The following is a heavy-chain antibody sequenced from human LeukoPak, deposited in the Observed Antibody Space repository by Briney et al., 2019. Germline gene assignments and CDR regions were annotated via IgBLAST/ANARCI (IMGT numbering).Heavy chain of an antibody. D-gene: IGHD2-8*01. J-gene: IGHJ4*02. V-gene: IGHV3-23*01. Sequence: HSGGSLRLSCSASGFTFRNFAISWVRQAPGKGLEWVSSIGGGDTHYADSVKGRFTISRDDSRSTVDLQMSSLRAGDTAVYYCAKDGQSFNSMYDYFDSWGQGTLVTVSS. CDR1: GFTFRNFA. CDR2: IGGGDT. CDR3: AKDGQSFNSMYDYFDS.